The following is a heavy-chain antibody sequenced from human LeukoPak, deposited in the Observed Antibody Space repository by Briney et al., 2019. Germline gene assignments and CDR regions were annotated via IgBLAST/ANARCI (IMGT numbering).Heavy chain of an antibody. V-gene: IGHV4-34*01. D-gene: IGHD5-18*01. CDR1: GGSFSGYY. J-gene: IGHJ6*03. Sequence: SETLSLTCAVYGGSFSGYYWSWIRQPPGKGLEWIGEINHSGSTNYNPSLKSRVTISVDTSKNQFSLKLSSVTAADTAVYYCARGGYSYGYPYMDVWGKGTTVTVSS. CDR3: ARGGYSYGYPYMDV. CDR2: INHSGST.